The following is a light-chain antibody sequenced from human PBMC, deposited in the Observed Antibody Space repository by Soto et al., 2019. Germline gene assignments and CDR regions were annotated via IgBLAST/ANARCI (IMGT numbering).Light chain of an antibody. CDR2: AAS. CDR1: QSISSY. Sequence: DIQLTQSPSSLSASLGVGVTITCRASQSISSYLNWYQQKPGKGPKVLIYAASSLQSGVPSRFSGSGSGTAFTLTISSLQPEDFATYYCQQTYSTPPIPFGQGTRLEI. V-gene: IGKV1-39*01. CDR3: QQTYSTPPIP. J-gene: IGKJ5*01.